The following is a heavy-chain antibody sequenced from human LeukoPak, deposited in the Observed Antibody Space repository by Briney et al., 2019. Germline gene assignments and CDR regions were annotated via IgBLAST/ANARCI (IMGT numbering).Heavy chain of an antibody. CDR3: ARETSYFYGSGSPSIY. CDR1: GFTFSSYA. V-gene: IGHV3-23*01. CDR2: ISGSGDST. D-gene: IGHD3-10*01. Sequence: GGSLRLSCAASGFTFSSYAMSWVRQAPGKGLEWVSAISGSGDSTYYADSVRGRFTISRDNPKNLVYLQMNSLRVEDTAVYYCARETSYFYGSGSPSIYWGQGTLVTVSS. J-gene: IGHJ4*02.